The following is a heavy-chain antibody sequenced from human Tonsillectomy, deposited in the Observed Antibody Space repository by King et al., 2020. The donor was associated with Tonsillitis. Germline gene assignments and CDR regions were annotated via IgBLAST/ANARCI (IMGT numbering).Heavy chain of an antibody. Sequence: DVQLVQSGGGLVQPGGSLRLSCAASGFTFSNYAMSWVRQTPGKGLEWVSVISGSGGSTYYGDSVKGRFTLSRDNSKNTLYLQMNSLRAEDTAVYYCAKNRGPDGDSPSDYWGQGTPVTVSS. CDR2: ISGSGGST. CDR3: AKNRGPDGDSPSDY. D-gene: IGHD4-17*01. J-gene: IGHJ4*02. CDR1: GFTFSNYA. V-gene: IGHV3-23*04.